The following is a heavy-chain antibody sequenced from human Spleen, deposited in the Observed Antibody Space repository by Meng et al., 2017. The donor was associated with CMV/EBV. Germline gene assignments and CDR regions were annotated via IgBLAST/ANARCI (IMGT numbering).Heavy chain of an antibody. CDR2: INREGTTR. CDR1: GFKFSDYW. Sequence: GGSLRLSCAGSGFKFSDYWMHWVRQTPGKGLVWVSRINREGTTRSYADSVKGRFTISRDNSKNTLYLQMNSLRAEDTAVYYCANGLTNFYRAFDIWGQGTMVTVSS. J-gene: IGHJ3*02. CDR3: ANGLTNFYRAFDI. D-gene: IGHD2/OR15-2a*01. V-gene: IGHV3-74*01.